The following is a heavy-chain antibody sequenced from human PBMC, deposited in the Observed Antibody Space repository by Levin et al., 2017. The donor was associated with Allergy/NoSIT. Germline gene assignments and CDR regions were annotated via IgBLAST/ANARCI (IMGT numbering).Heavy chain of an antibody. J-gene: IGHJ6*02. CDR1: GYTFTSYY. V-gene: IGHV1-46*01. CDR3: ARAVVPAATMDV. CDR2: LPPLFVRT. D-gene: IGHD2-2*01. Sequence: ASVKVSCKASGYTFTSYYMHWVRQAPGQGLEWMGLLPPLFVRTLYAPPFQGRVTMTRDTSTSTVYMELSSLRSEDTAVYYCARAVVPAATMDVWGQGTTVTVSS.